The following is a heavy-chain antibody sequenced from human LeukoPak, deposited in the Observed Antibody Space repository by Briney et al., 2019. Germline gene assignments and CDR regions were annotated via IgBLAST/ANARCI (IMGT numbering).Heavy chain of an antibody. CDR3: ARDRLAVADY. Sequence: SETLSLTCTVSGGSISSYYWSWLRQPPGKGLEWIGYIYYSGSTNYNPSLKSRVTISVDTSKNQFSLKLSSVTAADTAVYYCARDRLAVADYWGQGTLVTVSS. CDR2: IYYSGST. CDR1: GGSISSYY. D-gene: IGHD6-19*01. V-gene: IGHV4-59*12. J-gene: IGHJ4*02.